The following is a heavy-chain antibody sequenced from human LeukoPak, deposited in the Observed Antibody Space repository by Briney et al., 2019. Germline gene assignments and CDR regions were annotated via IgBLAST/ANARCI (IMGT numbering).Heavy chain of an antibody. CDR2: IYYSGST. D-gene: IGHD6-6*01. CDR1: GGSISNYY. V-gene: IGHV4-59*01. J-gene: IGHJ4*02. CDR3: ARLGQLVPYYFDY. Sequence: SETLSLTCTVSGGSISNYYWSWIRQPPGKGLEWIGYIYYSGSTNYNPSLKSRVTISVDTSKNQFSLKLSSVTAADTAVYYCARLGQLVPYYFDYWGQGTLVTVSS.